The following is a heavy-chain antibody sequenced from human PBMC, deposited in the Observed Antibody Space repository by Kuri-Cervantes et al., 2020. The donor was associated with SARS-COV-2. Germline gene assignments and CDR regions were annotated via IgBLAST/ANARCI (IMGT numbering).Heavy chain of an antibody. CDR3: ARVMSTSSIAARPRPYHFDY. D-gene: IGHD6-6*01. V-gene: IGHV4-30-2*01. CDR2: IYHSGST. CDR1: GGAISSGGYY. Sequence: SETLSLTCTVSGGAISSGGYYWSWIRQPPGKGLEWIGYIYHSGSTYYNPSLKSRVTISVDRSKNQFSLKLSSVTAADTAVYYCARVMSTSSIAARPRPYHFDYWGQGTLVTVSS. J-gene: IGHJ4*02.